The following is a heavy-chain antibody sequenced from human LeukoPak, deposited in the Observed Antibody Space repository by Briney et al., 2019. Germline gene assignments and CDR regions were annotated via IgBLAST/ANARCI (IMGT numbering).Heavy chain of an antibody. CDR2: INHSGST. V-gene: IGHV4-34*01. J-gene: IGHJ4*02. CDR1: GGSFSGYY. Sequence: SETLSLTCAVYGGSFSGYYWSWIRQPPGKGLEWIGEINHSGSTNYNPSLKSRVTISVDTSKNQFSLKLSSVTAADTAVYYCARRRYYGSGSYYYYFDYWGQGTLVTVSS. D-gene: IGHD3-10*01. CDR3: ARRRYYGSGSYYYYFDY.